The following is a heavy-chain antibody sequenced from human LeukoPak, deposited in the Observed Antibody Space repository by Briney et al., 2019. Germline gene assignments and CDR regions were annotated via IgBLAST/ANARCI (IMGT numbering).Heavy chain of an antibody. Sequence: GASVKVSCKASGYTFTGYYMQWVRQAPGQGLEWMGWINPNSGGTNYAQEFQGRVTMTRDTSISTAYMELSRLRSDDTAVYYCARVGSGYDLGYYFDYWGQGTLVTVSS. J-gene: IGHJ4*02. CDR3: ARVGSGYDLGYYFDY. CDR2: INPNSGGT. CDR1: GYTFTGYY. V-gene: IGHV1-2*02. D-gene: IGHD5-12*01.